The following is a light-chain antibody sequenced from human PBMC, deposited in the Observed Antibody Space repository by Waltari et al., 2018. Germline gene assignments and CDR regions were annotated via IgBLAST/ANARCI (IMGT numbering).Light chain of an antibody. CDR3: AVWDDSLSGVV. Sequence: QSVLTQAPSASGPPGRRVPISCSVSSPNIETNTVTWYQQLPGTAPKLLIYSNKQRTSGVPDRFAGSKSGTSASLAISGLQSEDEAEYSCAVWDDSLSGVVFGGGTKLTVL. CDR1: SPNIETNT. CDR2: SNK. V-gene: IGLV1-44*01. J-gene: IGLJ2*01.